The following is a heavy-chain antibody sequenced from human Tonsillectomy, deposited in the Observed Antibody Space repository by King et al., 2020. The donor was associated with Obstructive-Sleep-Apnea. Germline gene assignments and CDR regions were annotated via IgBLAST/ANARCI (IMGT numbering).Heavy chain of an antibody. J-gene: IGHJ1*01. D-gene: IGHD6-13*01. CDR3: ARDHIPTADIDDRVH. V-gene: IGHV3-11*01. CDR1: GFTFSDYY. Sequence: VQLVESGGGLVKPGGSLRLSCAASGFTFSDYYMSWIRQAPGKGLEWLSYISPSGSTIFYADSVKGRFTISRDNAKNSLYLQMNSLRAEDTAVYYCARDHIPTADIDDRVHWGQGTLVTVSS. CDR2: ISPSGSTI.